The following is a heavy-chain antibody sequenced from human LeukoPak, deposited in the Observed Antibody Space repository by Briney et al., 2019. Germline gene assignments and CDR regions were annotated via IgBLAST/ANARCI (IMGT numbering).Heavy chain of an antibody. D-gene: IGHD5-18*01. CDR1: GGSISSYY. CDR2: IYYSGST. CDR3: ARTSYVDTAMVFDP. V-gene: IGHV4-59*12. Sequence: SETLSLTCTVSGGSISSYYWSWIRQPPGKGLEWIGYIYYSGSTNYNPSLKSRVTISVDTSKNQFSLKLSSVTAADTAVYYCARTSYVDTAMVFDPWGQGTLVTVSS. J-gene: IGHJ5*02.